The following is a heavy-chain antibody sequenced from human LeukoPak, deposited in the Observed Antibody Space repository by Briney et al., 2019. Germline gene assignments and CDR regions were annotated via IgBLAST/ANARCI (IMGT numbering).Heavy chain of an antibody. CDR3: ARDLSDYGSWDY. CDR1: GFTFSSSW. D-gene: IGHD3-10*01. Sequence: GGSLRLSCAASGFTFSSSWMHWVRQAPGKGLVWVSGINSDGSNTRYADSVKGRFTISRDNAKNTLYLQMNSLRAEDTAVYYCARDLSDYGSWDYWGQGTLVTVSS. J-gene: IGHJ4*02. CDR2: INSDGSNT. V-gene: IGHV3-74*01.